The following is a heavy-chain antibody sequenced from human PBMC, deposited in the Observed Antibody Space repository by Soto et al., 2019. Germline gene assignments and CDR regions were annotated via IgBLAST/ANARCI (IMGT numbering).Heavy chain of an antibody. J-gene: IGHJ4*02. CDR2: ISAYNGNT. D-gene: IGHD4-17*01. V-gene: IGHV1-18*01. Sequence: QVQLVQSGAEVKKPGASVKVSCKASGYTFTSYGISWVRQAPGQGLEWMGWISAYNGNTNYAQKLQGRVTMTTDTSTSTAYMERRSLRSDDTAVYYCARDRVATTVVGDYTLSYWGQGTLVTVSS. CDR1: GYTFTSYG. CDR3: ARDRVATTVVGDYTLSY.